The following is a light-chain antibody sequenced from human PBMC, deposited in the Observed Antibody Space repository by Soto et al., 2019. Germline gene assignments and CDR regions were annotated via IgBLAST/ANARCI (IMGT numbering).Light chain of an antibody. V-gene: IGKV3-11*01. J-gene: IGKJ4*01. CDR2: DAS. Sequence: PGEIATLSCRASQSVSSYSAWYQQKPGQAPRLLIYDASKRATGIPARFNGSGSGTDFTRTISSLEPEDFAVYYCQQRSLFGGGTKVDIK. CDR1: QSVSSY. CDR3: QQRSL.